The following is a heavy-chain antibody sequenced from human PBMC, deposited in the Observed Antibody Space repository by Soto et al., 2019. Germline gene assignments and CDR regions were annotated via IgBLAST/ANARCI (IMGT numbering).Heavy chain of an antibody. J-gene: IGHJ4*02. CDR2: IYSSGST. CDR1: GGSIRSEGSY. D-gene: IGHD2-21*02. Sequence: QVQLQESGPGLVKPSQTLSLTCAVSGGSIRSEGSYWAWIRQLPGGGLEGIGDIYSSGSTSYNPSRESRASISVDRSDNQSSLRLTSVPAADTAVYYCARSAGNRRGDPIDSWGQGTLVTVSS. V-gene: IGHV4-31*11. CDR3: ARSAGNRRGDPIDS.